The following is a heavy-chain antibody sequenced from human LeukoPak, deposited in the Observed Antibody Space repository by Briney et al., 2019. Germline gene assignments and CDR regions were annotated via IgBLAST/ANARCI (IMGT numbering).Heavy chain of an antibody. CDR3: ARLVFGADYFDY. CDR1: GGSISSYY. J-gene: IGHJ4*02. D-gene: IGHD3-3*01. Sequence: SETLSLTCTVSGGSISSYYWSWIRQPPGKGLEWIGYIYYSGSTNYNPSLKSRVTISVDTSKNQFSMKLSSVTAADTAVYYCARLVFGADYFDYWGQGTLVTVSS. V-gene: IGHV4-59*08. CDR2: IYYSGST.